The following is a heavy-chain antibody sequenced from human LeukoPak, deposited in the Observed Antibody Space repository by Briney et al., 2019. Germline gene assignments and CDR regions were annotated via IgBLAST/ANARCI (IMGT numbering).Heavy chain of an antibody. V-gene: IGHV4-61*01. CDR1: GGSVSSGSYY. CDR2: IYYSGST. J-gene: IGHJ4*02. CDR3: ASSYSSSSLFDY. Sequence: SETLPLTCTVSGGSVSSGSYYWSWIRQPPGKGLEWIGYIYYSGSTNYNPSLKSRVTISVDTSKNQFSLKLSSVTAADTAVYYCASSYSSSSLFDYWGQGTLVTVSS. D-gene: IGHD6-13*01.